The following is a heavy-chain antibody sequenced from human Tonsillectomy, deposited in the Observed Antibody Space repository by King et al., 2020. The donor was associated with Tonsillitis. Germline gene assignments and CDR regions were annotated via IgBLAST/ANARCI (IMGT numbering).Heavy chain of an antibody. J-gene: IGHJ4*02. V-gene: IGHV3-7*03. CDR3: ASGSSPVGCETYTPNHDY. CDR2: IKHDGSDK. D-gene: IGHD1-14*01. Sequence: VQLVESGGGLVQPGGSLRLSCAASGFIFSNYWMSWVRQAPGKGLEWVANIKHDGSDKHYVDSVKGRFTISRDNAKSSMYLHMDSLRAEDTAVYYCASGSSPVGCETYTPNHDYWGRGTLVTVSS. CDR1: GFIFSNYW.